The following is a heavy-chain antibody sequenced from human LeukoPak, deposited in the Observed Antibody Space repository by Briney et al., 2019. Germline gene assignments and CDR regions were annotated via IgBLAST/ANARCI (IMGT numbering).Heavy chain of an antibody. Sequence: ASVKVSCKASGYTFTDYYMHWVQQAPGQGLEWMGWINPDSGGTNYAQEFQGRVTLTRDTSISTAYMELSRLRSDDTAVYYCARFPRMSDYDSSGSYYYGMDVWGQGTTVTVSS. CDR1: GYTFTDYY. CDR2: INPDSGGT. D-gene: IGHD3-22*01. CDR3: ARFPRMSDYDSSGSYYYGMDV. V-gene: IGHV1-2*02. J-gene: IGHJ6*02.